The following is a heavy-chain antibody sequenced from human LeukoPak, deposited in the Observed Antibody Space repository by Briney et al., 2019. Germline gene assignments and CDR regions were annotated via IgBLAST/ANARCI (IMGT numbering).Heavy chain of an antibody. D-gene: IGHD2/OR15-2a*01. CDR1: GFTFSSYW. Sequence: GGSLRLSCAAAGFTFSSYWMNWARRAPGKGLEWVASINHNGNVNYYVDSVKGRFTISRDNAKNSLYLQMNTLRAEDTAMYYCAKDAQLRSRWFDPWGQGTLVTVSS. J-gene: IGHJ5*02. CDR3: AKDAQLRSRWFDP. CDR2: INHNGNVN. V-gene: IGHV3-7*03.